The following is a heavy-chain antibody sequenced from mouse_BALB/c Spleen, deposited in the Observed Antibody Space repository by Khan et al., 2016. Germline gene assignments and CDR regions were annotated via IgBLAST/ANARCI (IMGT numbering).Heavy chain of an antibody. V-gene: IGHV3-1*02. Sequence: EVQLVESGPDLVKPSQSLSLTCTVTGYSITNGYNWNWIRQFPGNKLEWMGYINYSGTTNYNPSLKSRISITRDTSKNQFFLQLNSVTTEDTATYLCARCDYAHFDDWGQGTTLTVSS. D-gene: IGHD2-4*01. CDR1: GYSITNGYN. J-gene: IGHJ2*01. CDR2: INYSGTT. CDR3: ARCDYAHFDD.